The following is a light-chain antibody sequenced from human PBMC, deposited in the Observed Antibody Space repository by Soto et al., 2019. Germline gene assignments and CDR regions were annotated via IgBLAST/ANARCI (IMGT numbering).Light chain of an antibody. CDR1: QSVLYSSNNKNH. Sequence: DIVMTQSPDSLAVSLGEKATINCKPSQSVLYSSNNKNHLAWYQQKPGQPPKLLIYWASTRESGVPDRFSGSGSGTDFTLTISSLQAEDLAVYYCQQYYSSSVTFGGGTKVDIK. V-gene: IGKV4-1*01. J-gene: IGKJ4*01. CDR3: QQYYSSSVT. CDR2: WAS.